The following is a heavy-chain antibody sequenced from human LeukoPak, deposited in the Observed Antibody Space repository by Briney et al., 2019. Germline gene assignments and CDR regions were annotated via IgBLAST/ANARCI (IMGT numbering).Heavy chain of an antibody. CDR1: GGSISSYY. V-gene: IGHV4-59*01. CDR2: IYYSGST. CDR3: ARSLYYYGADAFDI. D-gene: IGHD3-10*01. J-gene: IGHJ3*02. Sequence: PSETLSLTCTVSGGSISSYYWSWIRQPPGKGLEWIGYIYYSGSTNYNPSLKSGVTISVDTSKNQFSLKLSSVTAADTAVYYCARSLYYYGADAFDIWGQGTMVPVSS.